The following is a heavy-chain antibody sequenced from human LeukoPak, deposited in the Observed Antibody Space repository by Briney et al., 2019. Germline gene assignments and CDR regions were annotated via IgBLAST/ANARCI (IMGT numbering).Heavy chain of an antibody. CDR2: IYTSGST. Sequence: PSETLSLTCTVSGGSISSGSYYWSWIRQPAGKGLEWIGRIYTSGSTNYNPSLKSRVTISVDTSKNQFSLKLSSVTAADTAVYYCARRGDHDYGDYHFDYWGQGTLVTVSS. D-gene: IGHD4-17*01. CDR3: ARRGDHDYGDYHFDY. J-gene: IGHJ4*02. V-gene: IGHV4-61*02. CDR1: GGSISSGSYY.